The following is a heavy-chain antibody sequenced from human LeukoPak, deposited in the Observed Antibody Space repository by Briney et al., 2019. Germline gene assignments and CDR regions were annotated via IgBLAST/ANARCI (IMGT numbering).Heavy chain of an antibody. J-gene: IGHJ4*02. V-gene: IGHV1-8*03. CDR1: GYTFTRYD. CDR2: MNPYSGNT. CDR3: PRVHNARRFYY. Sequence: APVKVSCKASGYTFTRYDVNSVPQATGHRLEWRGWMNPYSGNTGYATKFQGRVAITRNTSITPAYTDLSRLRSGDPAAPYCPRVHNARRFYYWGQGTLVTVSS. D-gene: IGHD1-14*01.